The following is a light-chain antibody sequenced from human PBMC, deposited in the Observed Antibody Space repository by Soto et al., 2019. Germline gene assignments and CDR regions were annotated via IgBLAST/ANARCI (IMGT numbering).Light chain of an antibody. CDR3: AAWDDSLNDFV. Sequence: QSVLTQSPSVSGTPGQRVTISCSGGNSNIGSNTVNWYQHLPGTAPKLLIYSNDQWPSGVPDRFSGSKSGTSAALAISGRHSDDEADYYCAAWDDSLNDFVFGTGTKLTVL. J-gene: IGLJ1*01. CDR2: SND. CDR1: NSNIGSNT. V-gene: IGLV1-44*01.